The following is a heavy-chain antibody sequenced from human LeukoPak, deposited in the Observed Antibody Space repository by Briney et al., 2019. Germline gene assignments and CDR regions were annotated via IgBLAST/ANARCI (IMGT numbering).Heavy chain of an antibody. V-gene: IGHV1-8*01. CDR2: MNPNSGNT. J-gene: IGHJ6*02. CDR3: ARGDYYYYGMDV. CDR1: RHTFTSYD. Sequence: GAPVKVSSKASRHTFTSYDINWVRRAPGQGLEWMGWMNPNSGNTGYAQKFQGIVTMTRNTSISTAYMELSSLRSEDTAVYYCARGDYYYYGMDVWGQGTTVTVSS.